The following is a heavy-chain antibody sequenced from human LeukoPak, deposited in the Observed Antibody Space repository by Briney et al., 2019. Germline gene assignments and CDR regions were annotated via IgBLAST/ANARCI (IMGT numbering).Heavy chain of an antibody. V-gene: IGHV4-61*02. Sequence: SQTLSLTCTVSGVSITSGTYYWTWIRQPAGKGLEWIGRIYSTGRVNYNPSLKSRVTMLLDTSKNHISLKLTSVTAADTAIYFCARASETAMVTLWGQGTLVTVSS. D-gene: IGHD5-18*01. CDR1: GVSITSGTYY. CDR3: ARASETAMVTL. J-gene: IGHJ4*02. CDR2: IYSTGRV.